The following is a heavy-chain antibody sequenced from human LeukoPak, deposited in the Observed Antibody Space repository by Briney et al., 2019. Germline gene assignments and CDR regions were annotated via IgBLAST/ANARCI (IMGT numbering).Heavy chain of an antibody. V-gene: IGHV3-48*01. CDR2: ISSSSSTI. CDR3: AGYCSSTSCLWFSDY. D-gene: IGHD2-2*01. CDR1: GFTFSSYS. J-gene: IGHJ4*02. Sequence: PGGSLRLSCAASGFTFSSYSMNWVRQAPGKGLYWVSYISSSSSTIYYADSVKGRFTISRDNAKNSLYLQMNSLRAEDTAVYYCAGYCSSTSCLWFSDYWGQGTLVTVSS.